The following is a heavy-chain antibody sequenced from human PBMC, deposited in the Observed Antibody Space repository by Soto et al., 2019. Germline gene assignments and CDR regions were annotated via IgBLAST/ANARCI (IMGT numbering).Heavy chain of an antibody. CDR3: ARDGLEPLPGYYYGMDV. CDR1: GGSVSSNSAA. J-gene: IGHJ6*02. V-gene: IGHV6-1*01. D-gene: IGHD1-1*01. CDR2: TYYRSKWYN. Sequence: SQTLSLTCAISGGSVSSNSAAWNWIRQSPSRGLEWLGRTYYRSKWYNDYAVSVKSRITINPDTSKNQFSLQLNSVTPEDTAVYYCARDGLEPLPGYYYGMDVWGQGTTVTVSS.